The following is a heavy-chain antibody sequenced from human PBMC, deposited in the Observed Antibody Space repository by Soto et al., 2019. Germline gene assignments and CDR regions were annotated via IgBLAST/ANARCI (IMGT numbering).Heavy chain of an antibody. CDR3: ARDTYITGWYEY. Sequence: QVQLVQSGAEVKKPGASVKVSCKASGDTFSAYYIHWVRQAPGQGLEWMGWIDLESGGTNYAQNFQGRVTMTRDTSINTVYMELSRLKSDDTAIYYCARDTYITGWYEYWGQGNVVTVSS. V-gene: IGHV1-2*02. J-gene: IGHJ4*02. CDR1: GDTFSAYY. CDR2: IDLESGGT. D-gene: IGHD6-19*01.